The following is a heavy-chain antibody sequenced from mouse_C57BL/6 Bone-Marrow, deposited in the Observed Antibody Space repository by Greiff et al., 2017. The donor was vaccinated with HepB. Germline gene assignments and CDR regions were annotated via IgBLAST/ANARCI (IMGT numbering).Heavy chain of an antibody. J-gene: IGHJ2*01. D-gene: IGHD1-1*01. CDR3: ALLRSYYFDY. Sequence: VQRVESGAELVRPGTSVKVSCKASGYAFTNYLIEWVKQRPGQGLEWIGVINPGSGGTNYNEKFKGKATLTADKSSSTAYMQLSSLTSEDSAVYFCALLRSYYFDYWGQGTTLTVSS. CDR2: INPGSGGT. V-gene: IGHV1-54*01. CDR1: GYAFTNYL.